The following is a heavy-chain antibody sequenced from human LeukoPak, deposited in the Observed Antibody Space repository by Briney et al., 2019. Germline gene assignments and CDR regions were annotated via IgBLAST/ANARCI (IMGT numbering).Heavy chain of an antibody. CDR1: GGSISSYY. CDR2: IYYSGST. Sequence: SETLSLTCTVSGGSISSYYWSWIRQPPGKGLEWIGYIYYSGSTNYNPSLKSRVTISVDTSKNQFSLKLSSVTAADTAVYYCASGGSSGYYYFVTDYYYGMDVWGQGTTVTVSS. V-gene: IGHV4-59*01. D-gene: IGHD3-22*01. CDR3: ASGGSSGYYYFVTDYYYGMDV. J-gene: IGHJ6*02.